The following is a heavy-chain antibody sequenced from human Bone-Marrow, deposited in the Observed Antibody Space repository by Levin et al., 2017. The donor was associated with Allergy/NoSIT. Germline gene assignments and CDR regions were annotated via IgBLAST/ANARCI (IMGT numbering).Heavy chain of an antibody. CDR2: IYYSGST. D-gene: IGHD3-10*01. CDR3: ARLSLGRKMVRGVKHGLFTYYFDY. J-gene: IGHJ4*02. Sequence: LSQTLSLTCTVSGGSISSSSYYWGWIRQPPGKGLEWIGSIYYSGSTYYNPSLKSRVTISVDTSKNQFSLKLSSVTAADTAVYYCARLSLGRKMVRGVKHGLFTYYFDYWGQGTLVTVSS. V-gene: IGHV4-39*01. CDR1: GGSISSSSYY.